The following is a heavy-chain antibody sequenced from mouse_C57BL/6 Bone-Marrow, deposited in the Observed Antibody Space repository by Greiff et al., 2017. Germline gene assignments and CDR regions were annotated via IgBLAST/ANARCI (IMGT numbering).Heavy chain of an antibody. J-gene: IGHJ3*01. CDR1: GYTFTGYW. V-gene: IGHV1-9*01. Sequence: LVESGAELMKPGASVKLSCKATGYTFTGYWIEWVKQRPGHGLEWIGEILPGSGSTNYNEKFKGKATFTADTSSNTAYMQLSSLTTKDSAIYYCARDTVPWFADWGKGTLVTVSA. D-gene: IGHD1-1*01. CDR3: ARDTVPWFAD. CDR2: ILPGSGST.